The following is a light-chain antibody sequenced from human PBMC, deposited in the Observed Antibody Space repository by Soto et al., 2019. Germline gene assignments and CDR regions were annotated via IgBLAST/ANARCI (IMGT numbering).Light chain of an antibody. CDR3: QRYNNFWT. CDR1: QRISSW. Sequence: DIQMTQSPSALSASVGDRVTITCRASQRISSWLAWYQQKPGKAPRLLIYDASYLERGVPSRFSGSGSGTEFTLTNSDLQSDDLATYYCQRYNNFWTFGPGTKVEI. CDR2: DAS. J-gene: IGKJ1*01. V-gene: IGKV1-5*01.